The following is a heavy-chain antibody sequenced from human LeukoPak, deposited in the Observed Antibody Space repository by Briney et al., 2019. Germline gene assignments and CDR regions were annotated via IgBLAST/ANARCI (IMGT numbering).Heavy chain of an antibody. J-gene: IGHJ2*01. Sequence: SETLSLTCAVSGGSISSSNWWSWVRQPPGKGLEWIGYIYHSGSTYYNPSLKSRVTISVDRSKNQFSLKLSSVTAADTAVYYCARGGYDSSGYNHYWYFDLWGRGTLVTVSS. CDR3: ARGGYDSSGYNHYWYFDL. V-gene: IGHV4-4*02. CDR1: GGSISSSNW. D-gene: IGHD3-22*01. CDR2: IYHSGST.